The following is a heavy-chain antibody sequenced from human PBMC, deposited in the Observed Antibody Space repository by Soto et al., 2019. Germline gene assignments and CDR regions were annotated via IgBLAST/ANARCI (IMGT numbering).Heavy chain of an antibody. D-gene: IGHD3-22*01. J-gene: IGHJ1*01. V-gene: IGHV3-33*01. Sequence: PGGSLRLSCAASGFTFSSYGMHWVRQAPGKGLEWVAVIWYDGSNKYYADSVKGRFTISRDNSKNTLYLQMNSLRAEDTAVYYCARARYYYDSSVQHWGQGTLVTVSS. CDR2: IWYDGSNK. CDR3: ARARYYYDSSVQH. CDR1: GFTFSSYG.